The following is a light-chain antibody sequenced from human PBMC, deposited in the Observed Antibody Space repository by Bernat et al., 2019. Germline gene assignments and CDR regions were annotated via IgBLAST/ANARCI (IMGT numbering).Light chain of an antibody. CDR3: QQYKNYIT. CDR1: QSISDW. CDR2: KAS. J-gene: IGKJ5*01. Sequence: DIQMTQSPSTLSASVGDRVTITCRASQSISDWLAWYQQKPGKAPKLLIYKASCLESGVPSRFSGSGSATEFTLTISSLQPDDSAMYYCQQYKNYITFGQGTRLEIK. V-gene: IGKV1-5*03.